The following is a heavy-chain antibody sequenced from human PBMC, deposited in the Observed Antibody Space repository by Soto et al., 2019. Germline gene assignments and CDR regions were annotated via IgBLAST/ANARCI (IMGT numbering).Heavy chain of an antibody. CDR3: AREWGLLPYYVMNV. CDR2: ISYTGRT. Sequence: SENLSLTCTPSGGSVTSDENYWSWIRQPPGKGLEWIGYISYTGRTEYNPSLQSRVTISVDTSKNDFSLNLSSVTAADTAVYFCAREWGLLPYYVMNVWGHGTAVTVSS. CDR1: GGSVTSDENY. J-gene: IGHJ6*02. V-gene: IGHV4-61*03. D-gene: IGHD7-27*01.